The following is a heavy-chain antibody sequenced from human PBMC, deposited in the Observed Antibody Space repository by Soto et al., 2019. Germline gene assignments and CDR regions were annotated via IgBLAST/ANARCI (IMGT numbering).Heavy chain of an antibody. CDR2: IRSKANSYAT. Sequence: EVQLVESGGGLVQPGGSLKLSCAASGFTFSGSAMHWVRQASGKGLQWVGRIRSKANSYATSYDASVKGRFTISRDDSKNTEYLQMNSLRTEDTAVYYCTRRYFYDSSGYYMDDYWGQGTLVTVSS. CDR1: GFTFSGSA. J-gene: IGHJ4*02. D-gene: IGHD3-22*01. V-gene: IGHV3-73*02. CDR3: TRRYFYDSSGYYMDDY.